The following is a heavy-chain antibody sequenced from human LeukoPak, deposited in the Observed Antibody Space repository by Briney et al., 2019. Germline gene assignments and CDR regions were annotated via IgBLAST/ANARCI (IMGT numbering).Heavy chain of an antibody. CDR2: INSDGSST. CDR1: EFTFSSYW. CDR3: AKDWLLGGSMYYYYGMDV. J-gene: IGHJ6*02. Sequence: GGSLRLSCAASEFTFSSYWMHWVRQGPGKGLVWVSRINSDGSSTDYADSVKGRFTISRDNSKNTLYLQMNSLRAEDTAVYYCAKDWLLGGSMYYYYGMDVWGQGTTVTVSS. D-gene: IGHD2-15*01. V-gene: IGHV3-74*01.